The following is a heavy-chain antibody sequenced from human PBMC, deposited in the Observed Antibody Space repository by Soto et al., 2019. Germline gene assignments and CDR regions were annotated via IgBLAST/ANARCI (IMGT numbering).Heavy chain of an antibody. CDR3: AADGYCSGGSCQIRFDY. D-gene: IGHD2-15*01. J-gene: IGHJ4*02. Sequence: SVKVSCKASGFTFTSSAMQWVRQARGQRLEWIGWIVVGSGNTNYAQKFQERVTITRDMSTSTAYMELSSLRSEDTAVYYCAADGYCSGGSCQIRFDYWGQGTLVTVSS. CDR2: IVVGSGNT. V-gene: IGHV1-58*02. CDR1: GFTFTSSA.